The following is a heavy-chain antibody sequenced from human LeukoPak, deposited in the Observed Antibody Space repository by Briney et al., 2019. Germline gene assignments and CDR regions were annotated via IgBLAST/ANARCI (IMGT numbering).Heavy chain of an antibody. CDR3: ANRSGYPTGWFFDF. J-gene: IGHJ4*02. D-gene: IGHD6-19*01. Sequence: GGSLRLSCAASGFSFSSYAMSWVRQAPGKGLEWVSSISGSGDNTYYAESVKGRFTISRDNSKNTLFLQMNSLRAEDTAVFYCANRSGYPTGWFFDFWGQGTLVPVPS. V-gene: IGHV3-23*01. CDR1: GFSFSSYA. CDR2: ISGSGDNT.